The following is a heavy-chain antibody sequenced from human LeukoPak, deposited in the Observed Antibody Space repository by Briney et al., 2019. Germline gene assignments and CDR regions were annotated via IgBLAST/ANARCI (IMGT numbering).Heavy chain of an antibody. J-gene: IGHJ4*02. D-gene: IGHD4-17*01. V-gene: IGHV3-23*01. CDR2: ISGSGGST. CDR3: AKDDYGDYVYNY. Sequence: GGSLRLSCAASGFTFSSYAMSWVRQAPVKGLEWVSAISGSGGSTYYADSVKGRFTISRDNSKNTLYLQMNSLRAEDTAVYYCAKDDYGDYVYNYWGQGTLVTVSS. CDR1: GFTFSSYA.